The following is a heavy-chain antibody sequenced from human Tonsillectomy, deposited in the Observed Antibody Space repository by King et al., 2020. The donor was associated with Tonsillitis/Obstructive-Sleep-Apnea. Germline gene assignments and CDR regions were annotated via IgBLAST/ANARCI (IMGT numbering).Heavy chain of an antibody. CDR2: INTKTGNP. D-gene: IGHD3-22*01. CDR3: SRVYYETTSYYMDV. V-gene: IGHV7-4-1*02. Sequence: QWQLVQSGSELRKPGASVKVSCKASGYTFTKYAINWVRQAPGQGLEWMGWINTKTGNPTYAQGFTGRFVFSLDTSVSTGYLQISSLKPEDTAVYYCSRVYYETTSYYMDVWGRGTTVTVSS. J-gene: IGHJ6*03. CDR1: GYTFTKYA.